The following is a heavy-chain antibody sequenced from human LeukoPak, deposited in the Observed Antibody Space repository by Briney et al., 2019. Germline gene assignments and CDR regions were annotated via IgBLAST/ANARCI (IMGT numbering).Heavy chain of an antibody. Sequence: PGGSLRLSCAAYGFTFSSYAMSLVRQAPGKGLEWVSAISGSGGSTYYADSVKGRFTISRDNSKNTLYLQMNSLRAEDTAVYYCAKGDYGSGSYYDYWGQGTLVTVSS. CDR1: GFTFSSYA. D-gene: IGHD3-10*01. V-gene: IGHV3-23*01. CDR3: AKGDYGSGSYYDY. CDR2: ISGSGGST. J-gene: IGHJ4*02.